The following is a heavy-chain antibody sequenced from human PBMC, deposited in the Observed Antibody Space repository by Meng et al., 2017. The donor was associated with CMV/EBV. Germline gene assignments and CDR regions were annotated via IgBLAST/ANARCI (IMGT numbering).Heavy chain of an antibody. D-gene: IGHD3-9*01. CDR3: ARDLSNYDILTGYQYYYYGMDV. J-gene: IGHJ6*02. CDR1: GFTFSSYS. CDR2: ISSSGSYI. V-gene: IGHV3-21*01. Sequence: GESLKISCAASGFTFSSYSMNWVRQAPGKGLEWVSSISSSGSYIYYADSVKGRFTISRDNAKNSLYLQMNSLRAEDTAVYYCARDLSNYDILTGYQYYYYGMDVWGQGTTVTVSS.